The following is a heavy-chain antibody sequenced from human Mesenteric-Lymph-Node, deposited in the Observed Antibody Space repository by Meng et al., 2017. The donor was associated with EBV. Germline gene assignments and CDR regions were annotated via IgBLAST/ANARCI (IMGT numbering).Heavy chain of an antibody. V-gene: IGHV3-21*01. CDR1: GFTFSAYN. D-gene: IGHD5-24*01. CDR3: ARGDQMAFY. Sequence: EVQLVESGGGLGKPGGSLRLSCAASGFTFSAYNMNWVRQAPGKGLEWVSSISSSGNYIYYADSVKGRFTISRDNAKNSLYLQMNSLRAEDTAVYYCARGDQMAFYWGQGTMVTVSA. CDR2: ISSSGNYI. J-gene: IGHJ4*02.